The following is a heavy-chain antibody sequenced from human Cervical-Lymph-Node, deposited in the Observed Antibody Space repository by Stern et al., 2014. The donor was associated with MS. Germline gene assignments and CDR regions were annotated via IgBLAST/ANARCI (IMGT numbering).Heavy chain of an antibody. J-gene: IGHJ4*02. CDR2: IIPRFGIA. V-gene: IGHV1-69*01. CDR1: GGTIRNYI. D-gene: IGHD3-16*02. Sequence: VQLVESGAEVKKPGSSVKVSCKASGGTIRNYIIGWVRPAPGQGLEWMGGIIPRFGIANYAEKFQDRVSITADESTSTAYMDLSSLRSEDTAVYYCARATSDYIWGTYRFLDSWGQGTLVIVSS. CDR3: ARATSDYIWGTYRFLDS.